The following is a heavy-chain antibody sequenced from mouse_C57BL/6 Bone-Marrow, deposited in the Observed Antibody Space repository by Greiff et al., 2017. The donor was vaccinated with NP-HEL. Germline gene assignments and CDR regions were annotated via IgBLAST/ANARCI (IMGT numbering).Heavy chain of an antibody. V-gene: IGHV5-4*01. CDR3: ARDRWNYDDYYAMDY. J-gene: IGHJ4*01. D-gene: IGHD2-3*01. CDR2: ISDGGSYT. Sequence: EVKLVESGGGLVKPGGSLKLSCAASGFTFSSYAMSWVRQTPEKRLEWVATISDGGSYTYYPDNVKGRFTISRDNATNNLYMQMSHLKSEDTAMYYCARDRWNYDDYYAMDYWGQGTSVTVSS. CDR1: GFTFSSYA.